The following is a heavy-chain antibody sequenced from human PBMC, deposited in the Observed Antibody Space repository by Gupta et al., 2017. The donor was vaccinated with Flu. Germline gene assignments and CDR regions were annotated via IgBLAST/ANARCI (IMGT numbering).Heavy chain of an antibody. CDR1: GFNFKDFY. CDR2: IDRFGEDI. J-gene: IGHJ2*01. CDR3: AKLSRGPWRCDL. Sequence: QVHLVESGGLLVKPGGSLRLSCAVSGFNFKDFYMSWLRQTPGKGLECLSYIDRFGEDIYYGDSVKGRFTISRDNANNSLFLQMNSLRVEDTAVYFCAKLSRGPWRCDLWGRGSLVTVSS. V-gene: IGHV3-11*01. D-gene: IGHD3-10*01.